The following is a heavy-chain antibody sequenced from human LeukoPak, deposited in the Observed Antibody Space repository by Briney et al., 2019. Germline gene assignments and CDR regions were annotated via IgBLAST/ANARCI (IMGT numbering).Heavy chain of an antibody. CDR2: VSKSDGTT. D-gene: IGHD4-17*01. V-gene: IGHV3-23*01. CDR1: GFTFTTYA. J-gene: IGHJ3*02. Sequence: PGGSLRLSCAASGFTFTTYAMSWVRQAPGKGLEWVSSVSKSDGTTYYADSVKGRLTISRDNSKNTLHLQMNGLRAEDTAVYYCARVRDDHGDYVDAFDIWGQGTMVTVSS. CDR3: ARVRDDHGDYVDAFDI.